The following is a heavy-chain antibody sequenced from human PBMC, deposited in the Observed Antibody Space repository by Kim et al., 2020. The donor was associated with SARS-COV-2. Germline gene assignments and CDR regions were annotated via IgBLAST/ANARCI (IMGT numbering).Heavy chain of an antibody. V-gene: IGHV3-30*01. Sequence: GHTVTGRYTISSDNSTNTLYRQMNSLRAEDTAVYYCARPNYDFWSGYFDYWGQGTLVTVSS. J-gene: IGHJ4*02. D-gene: IGHD3-3*01. CDR3: ARPNYDFWSGYFDY.